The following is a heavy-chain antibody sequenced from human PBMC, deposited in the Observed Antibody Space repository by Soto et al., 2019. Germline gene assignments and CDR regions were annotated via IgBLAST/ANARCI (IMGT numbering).Heavy chain of an antibody. J-gene: IGHJ4*02. V-gene: IGHV1-2*02. CDR2: INPNSGGT. D-gene: IGHD5-18*01. CDR3: ARDGNFAFRGYSFAFDL. Sequence: ASVKVSCKASGYTFTDYYMHWVRQAPGQGLEWMGWINPNSGGTNYAQKFQGRVTMTRDTSISTAYMEVSSVKSDDTAMYYCARDGNFAFRGYSFAFDLWGQGTLVTVSS. CDR1: GYTFTDYY.